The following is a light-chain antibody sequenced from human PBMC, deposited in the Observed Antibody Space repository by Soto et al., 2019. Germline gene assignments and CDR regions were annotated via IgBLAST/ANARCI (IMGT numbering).Light chain of an antibody. V-gene: IGLV2-14*01. J-gene: IGLJ3*02. CDR1: SSDVGGFEY. CDR2: EVT. CDR3: RSYTSIATWV. Sequence: QPVLTQPASVSGSPGQSITISCTGTSSDVGGFEYVSWYQQHPGKAPKLMIYEVTNRPSGVSDRFSGSKSGNTASLTISGLQAEDEADYYCRSYTSIATWVFGGGTKVTVL.